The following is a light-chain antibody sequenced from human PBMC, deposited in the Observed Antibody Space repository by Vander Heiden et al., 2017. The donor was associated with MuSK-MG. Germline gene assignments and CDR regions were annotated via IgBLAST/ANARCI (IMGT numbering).Light chain of an antibody. CDR2: GAS. Sequence: EIVLTQSPGTLSLSPGERATLSCRASQSVSSSYLAWYQQKPGQAPRLLIYGASSRATGIPDRFSGSGSGTDFTLTISRLEPEDFAVYYCHQDCSSALTFGGGTKVEIK. CDR3: HQDCSSALT. CDR1: QSVSSSY. V-gene: IGKV3-20*01. J-gene: IGKJ4*01.